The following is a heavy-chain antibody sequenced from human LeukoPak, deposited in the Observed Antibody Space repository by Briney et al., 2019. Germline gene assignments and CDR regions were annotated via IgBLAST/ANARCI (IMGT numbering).Heavy chain of an antibody. Sequence: GGSLRLSCAASGFTFRSYAMSWVRQAPGKGLEWVSTISGSGDGIYYADSVKGRFAISRDNSKNTLYLQMNRLRDEDTAVYYCARGSTSSSNFYMDVWGKGTTVTVSS. D-gene: IGHD2-2*01. V-gene: IGHV3-23*01. J-gene: IGHJ6*03. CDR1: GFTFRSYA. CDR3: ARGSTSSSNFYMDV. CDR2: ISGSGDGI.